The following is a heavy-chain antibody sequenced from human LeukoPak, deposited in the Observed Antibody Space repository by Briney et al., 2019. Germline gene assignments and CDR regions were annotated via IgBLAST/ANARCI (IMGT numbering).Heavy chain of an antibody. CDR2: IASDGSST. Sequence: GGPLRLSCAASGFTFSSYWMNWVRQAPGKGLVWVSRIASDGSSTTYADSVKGRFSISRDNAKNTLYLQMNSLRVEDTAVYYCARGRPHGNDYWGQGTLVTVSS. CDR3: ARGRPHGNDY. V-gene: IGHV3-74*01. CDR1: GFTFSSYW. J-gene: IGHJ4*02. D-gene: IGHD4-23*01.